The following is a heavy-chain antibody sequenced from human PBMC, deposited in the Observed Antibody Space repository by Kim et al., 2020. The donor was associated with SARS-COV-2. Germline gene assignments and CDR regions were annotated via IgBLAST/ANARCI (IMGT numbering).Heavy chain of an antibody. CDR3: ARAQSLTAFYYFYGLDV. CDR1: GFTFSRHW. J-gene: IGHJ6*02. CDR2: IKQDGTEK. V-gene: IGHV3-7*03. Sequence: GGSLRLSCGASGFTFSRHWMSWVRQAPGKGLEWVANIKQDGTEKDYVDSVKGRFTISRDNANYSLYLQMNSLRAEDTAVYYCARAQSLTAFYYFYGLDVWGLGTTVTVSS. D-gene: IGHD1-20*01.